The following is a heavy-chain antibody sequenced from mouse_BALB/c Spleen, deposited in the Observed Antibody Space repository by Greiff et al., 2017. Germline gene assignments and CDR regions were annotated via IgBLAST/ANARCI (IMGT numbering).Heavy chain of an antibody. D-gene: IGHD1-1*01. CDR3: ARDYGRDYYAMDY. J-gene: IGHJ4*01. CDR1: GFTFSSFG. V-gene: IGHV5-17*02. CDR2: ISSGSSTI. Sequence: EVNVVESGGGLVQPGGSRKLSCAASGFTFSSFGMHWVRQAPEKGLEWVAYISSGSSTIYYADTVKGRFTISRDNPKNTLFLQMTSLRSEDTAMYYCARDYGRDYYAMDYWGQGTSVTVSS.